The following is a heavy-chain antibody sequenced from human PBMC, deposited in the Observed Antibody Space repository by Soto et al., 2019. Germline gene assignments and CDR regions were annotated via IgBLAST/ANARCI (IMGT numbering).Heavy chain of an antibody. V-gene: IGHV3-30-3*01. Sequence: VQLVESGGGVVQPGRSLRLSCAASGFTFSSYAMHWVRQAPGKGLEWVAVISYDGSNKYYADSVKGRFTISRDNSKNTLYLQMNSLRAEDTAVYYCARDRATIIFDYWGQGTLVTVSS. CDR2: ISYDGSNK. J-gene: IGHJ4*02. D-gene: IGHD1-26*01. CDR1: GFTFSSYA. CDR3: ARDRATIIFDY.